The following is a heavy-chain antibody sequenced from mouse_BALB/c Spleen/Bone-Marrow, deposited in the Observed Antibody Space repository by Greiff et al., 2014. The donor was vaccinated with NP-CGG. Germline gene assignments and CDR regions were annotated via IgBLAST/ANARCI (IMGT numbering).Heavy chain of an antibody. D-gene: IGHD2-14*01. CDR3: ARSGKVRNAMDY. V-gene: IGHV1-67*01. Sequence: QVQLQQPGAELVRPGVSVKISCKGSGYTFTDYAIHWVKQSHAKSLEWIGLISGYYGDAIYNQKFKGKATMTVDKSPRTAYMDLARLTSEDSAIYYCARSGKVRNAMDYWGQGTSVTVSS. CDR1: GYTFTDYA. J-gene: IGHJ4*01. CDR2: ISGYYGDA.